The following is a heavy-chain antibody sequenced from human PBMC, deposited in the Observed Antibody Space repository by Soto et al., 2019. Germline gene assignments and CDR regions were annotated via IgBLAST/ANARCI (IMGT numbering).Heavy chain of an antibody. CDR2: IDYSGNI. Sequence: QLQLQESGPGLVEPAETLSLTCNASGGSVTSSGSAWGWIRQCPGKGLEWIGTIDYSGNIYYIPSLKSRITISVDTSKNQISLKLSSVPPADTAVYYCASHIHNQGFEYYFDSWGQGTLVTVSS. CDR3: ASHIHNQGFEYYFDS. CDR1: GGSVTSSGSA. V-gene: IGHV4-39*01. J-gene: IGHJ4*02. D-gene: IGHD1-1*01.